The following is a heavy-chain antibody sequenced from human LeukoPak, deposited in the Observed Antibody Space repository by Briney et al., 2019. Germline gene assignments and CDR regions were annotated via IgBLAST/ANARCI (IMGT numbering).Heavy chain of an antibody. Sequence: SETLSLTCTVSGGSISDYHWSWIRQPPGKGLEWIGHVYCSGSTNCRPSLNSRGTISVDTSKNQFSLRLSSVTAADTAMYYCARGLSSSSWYFAYWGQGTRVTVST. CDR3: ARGLSSSSWYFAY. D-gene: IGHD6-13*01. J-gene: IGHJ4*02. CDR1: GGSISDYH. V-gene: IGHV4-59*01. CDR2: VYCSGST.